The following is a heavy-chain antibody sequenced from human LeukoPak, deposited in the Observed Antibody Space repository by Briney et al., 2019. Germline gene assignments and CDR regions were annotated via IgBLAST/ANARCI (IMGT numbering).Heavy chain of an antibody. Sequence: GGSLRLSCAASGFTFSSYSMNWVRQAPGKGLEWVSSISSSSSYIYYADSVKGRFTISRDNAKNSLYLRMNSLRAEDTAVYYCASKWRNFDYWGQGTLVTVSS. J-gene: IGHJ4*02. CDR2: ISSSSSYI. D-gene: IGHD5-12*01. CDR1: GFTFSSYS. V-gene: IGHV3-21*01. CDR3: ASKWRNFDY.